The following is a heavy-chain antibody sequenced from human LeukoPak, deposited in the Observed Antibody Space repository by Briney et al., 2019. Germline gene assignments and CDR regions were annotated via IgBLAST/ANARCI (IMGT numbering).Heavy chain of an antibody. D-gene: IGHD3-16*01. CDR1: GYSFTGYY. CDR3: ARADRLHGGPYLIGP. V-gene: IGHV1-2*02. J-gene: IGHJ5*02. Sequence: ASVKVSCKTSGYSFTGYYMHWVRQAPGQGLEWMGWINPYSGGTSSAQKFQGRVTMTRDTSISTVYMQVSWLTSDDTAIYYCARADRLHGGPYLIGPWGQGTLVTVSP. CDR2: INPYSGGT.